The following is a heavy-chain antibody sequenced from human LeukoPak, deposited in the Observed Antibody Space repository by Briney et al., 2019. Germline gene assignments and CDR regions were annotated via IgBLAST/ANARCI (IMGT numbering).Heavy chain of an antibody. CDR2: LYHTGTS. CDR3: ARGESPSEYFDY. V-gene: IGHV4-38-2*01. CDR1: GYSIRGLYY. D-gene: IGHD3-10*01. J-gene: IGHJ4*02. Sequence: SVTLSLTCAVSGYSIRGLYYCGWIRLSPGEGLEWIGSLYHTGTSYYNPSLKSRVTMSVDTSKSQFSLKLSSVTAADTAVYYCARGESPSEYFDYWGQGILVTVSS.